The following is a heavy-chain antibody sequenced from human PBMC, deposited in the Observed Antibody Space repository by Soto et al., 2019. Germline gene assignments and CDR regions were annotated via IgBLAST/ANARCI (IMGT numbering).Heavy chain of an antibody. Sequence: QVQLVQSGAEMKKPGSSVTVSCKVFGGTFISYSFSWVRQAPGQGPEWMGGIIPIFGTPNYAQKFQGRVTITADGSTSTAYMELSSLRSGDTAVYYCAGGVWRGYSEHYYGMDVWGQGTTVTVSS. J-gene: IGHJ6*02. CDR3: AGGVWRGYSEHYYGMDV. CDR1: GGTFISYS. D-gene: IGHD3-3*01. CDR2: IIPIFGTP. V-gene: IGHV1-69*01.